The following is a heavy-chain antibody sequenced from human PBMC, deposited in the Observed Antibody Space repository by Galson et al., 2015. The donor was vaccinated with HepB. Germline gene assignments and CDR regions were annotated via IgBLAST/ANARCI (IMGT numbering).Heavy chain of an antibody. CDR2: IYPGDSDT. CDR1: GYSFTRYW. CDR3: ARQRGYCSGGSCRPYYYGMDV. J-gene: IGHJ6*02. V-gene: IGHV5-51*01. D-gene: IGHD2-15*01. Sequence: QSGAEVKKPGESLKISCQGSGYSFTRYWIGWVRQMSGKGLEWMGIIYPGDSDTRYSPSFPGQVTISADKAISTAYLQWSSLKAADTAMYYCARQRGYCSGGSCRPYYYGMDVWGQGTTVTVSS.